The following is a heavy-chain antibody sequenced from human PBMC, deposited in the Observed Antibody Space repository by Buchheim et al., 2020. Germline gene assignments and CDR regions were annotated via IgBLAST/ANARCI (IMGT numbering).Heavy chain of an antibody. CDR1: GFIFSSYS. Sequence: EVQLMESGGGLVKPGGSLRLSCAASGFIFSSYSMTWVRQAPGKGLEWVSSISSRSTAINYADSVKGRFTISRDNAKNSLYLQMNSLRADDTAVYYCARGSAPSHGFNYYWGQGTL. V-gene: IGHV3-21*06. CDR2: ISSRSTAI. D-gene: IGHD5-24*01. J-gene: IGHJ4*02. CDR3: ARGSAPSHGFNYY.